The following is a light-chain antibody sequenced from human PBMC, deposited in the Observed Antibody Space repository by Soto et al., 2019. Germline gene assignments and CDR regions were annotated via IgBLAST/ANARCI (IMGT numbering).Light chain of an antibody. J-gene: IGLJ3*02. V-gene: IGLV2-14*01. Sequence: QSVLTQPASVSGSPGQSITVSCTGSSSDFGDDKYVSWYQQQPGKGPNLLIYGVNSRPSGISNRFSGSKSGNTASLTISGLQVEDEAEYFCGSFTTSRIWVFGGWTKVTVL. CDR3: GSFTTSRIWV. CDR1: SSDFGDDKY. CDR2: GVN.